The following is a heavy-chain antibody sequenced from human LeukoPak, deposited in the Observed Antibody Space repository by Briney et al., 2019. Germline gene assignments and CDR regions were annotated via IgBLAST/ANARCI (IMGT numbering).Heavy chain of an antibody. Sequence: GGSLRLSCAASGFTFSSYAMHWVRQAPGKGLEWVAVISHDGSNKYYADSVKGRFTISRDNSKNTLYLQMNSLRAEDTAVYYCAREDYGDSRIPYYGMDVWGQGTTVTVSS. J-gene: IGHJ6*02. D-gene: IGHD4-17*01. CDR1: GFTFSSYA. CDR2: ISHDGSNK. CDR3: AREDYGDSRIPYYGMDV. V-gene: IGHV3-30-3*01.